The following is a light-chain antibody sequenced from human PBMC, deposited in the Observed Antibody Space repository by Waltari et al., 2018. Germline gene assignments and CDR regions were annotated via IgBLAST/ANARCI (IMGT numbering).Light chain of an antibody. Sequence: EIVLTQSQATVSLSPGETATLSCRASQTIRTYLGWYQQKPGQAPRLLLFDASSRATGIPAKFRGTGSGTDFTLTVSDLEPEDFGIYYCQQRSIWPYTFGQGTRLEIK. CDR3: QQRSIWPYT. V-gene: IGKV3-11*01. CDR2: DAS. J-gene: IGKJ2*01. CDR1: QTIRTY.